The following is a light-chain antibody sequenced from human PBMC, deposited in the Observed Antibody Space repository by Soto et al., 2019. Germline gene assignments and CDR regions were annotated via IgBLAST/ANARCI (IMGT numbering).Light chain of an antibody. Sequence: EIVLTQSPGTLSVSAGERGSLSCRASQTVTSNYLAWYQQKPVQAPRLLIHGASTRASGIPDRFSGSGSGTDFTLTISRLEPQDFAVYFCQQYGNTPWTFGQGNTVEIK. J-gene: IGKJ1*01. CDR3: QQYGNTPWT. CDR1: QTVTSNY. V-gene: IGKV3-20*01. CDR2: GAS.